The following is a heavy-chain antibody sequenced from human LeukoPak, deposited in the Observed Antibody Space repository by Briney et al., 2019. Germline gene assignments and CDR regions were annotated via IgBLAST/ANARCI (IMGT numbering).Heavy chain of an antibody. Sequence: GGSLRLSCEASGLSISNDWMSWVRQAPGKGLEWVARVKSKTSGETTHYAVPVNGRFTISRDDSKNTLYLQMNSLKTEDTGEYYCSLIQGGGSGSYDRDYWDQGTLVNVSS. CDR3: SLIQGGGSGSYDRDY. CDR2: VKSKTSGETT. J-gene: IGHJ4*02. CDR1: GLSISNDW. V-gene: IGHV3-15*01. D-gene: IGHD3-10*01.